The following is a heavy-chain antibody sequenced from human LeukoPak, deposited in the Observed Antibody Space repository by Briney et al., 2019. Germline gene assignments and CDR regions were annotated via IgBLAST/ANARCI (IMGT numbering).Heavy chain of an antibody. D-gene: IGHD5-12*01. Sequence: AGSLRLSCAASGFTVSSNYMSWVRQTPTKGLEWVGAISGSGKSINYTDSMKGRFTISRDTTKNTLDLQRHSLRGEDAAVYSCAKANIVAPRAYEYWGEGTLVIVSS. V-gene: IGHV3-23*01. CDR3: AKANIVAPRAYEY. J-gene: IGHJ1*01. CDR2: ISGSGKSI. CDR1: GFTVSSNY.